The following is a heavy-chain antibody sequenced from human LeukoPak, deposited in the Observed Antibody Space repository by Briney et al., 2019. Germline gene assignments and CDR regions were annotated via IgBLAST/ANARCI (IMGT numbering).Heavy chain of an antibody. CDR2: IHYTGST. CDR1: GGSISSFY. CDR3: ARDYGGKFDY. D-gene: IGHD4-23*01. J-gene: IGHJ4*02. Sequence: SETLSLTCTVSGGSISSFYWSWIRQPPGKGLEWMGYIHYTGSTKYNPSLKSRVIISVDTSKNQFSLKLSSVTAADTAVYYCARDYGGKFDYWGQGTLVTVSS. V-gene: IGHV4-59*01.